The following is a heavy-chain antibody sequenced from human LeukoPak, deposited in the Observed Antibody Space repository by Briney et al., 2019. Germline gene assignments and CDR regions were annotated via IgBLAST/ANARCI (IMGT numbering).Heavy chain of an antibody. J-gene: IGHJ5*02. CDR1: GFTFSSYG. CDR3: VRAPGAT. CDR2: LYKGENT. Sequence: PGGSLRLSCAASGFTFSSYGMHWVRQAPGEGLEWVAVLYKGENTFYADPVKGRFTISRDNSKNTVYLQMNSLRAEDTAVYYCVRAPGATWGQGTLVTVSS. V-gene: IGHV3-NL1*01. D-gene: IGHD3-10*01.